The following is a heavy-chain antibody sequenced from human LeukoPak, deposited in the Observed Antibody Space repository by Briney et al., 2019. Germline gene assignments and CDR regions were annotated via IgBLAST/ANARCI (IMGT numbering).Heavy chain of an antibody. D-gene: IGHD3-10*01. CDR2: FDPEDGET. CDR1: GYTLTALS. CDR3: ARRYPPVRGVNVRPQEVRKYYFDY. J-gene: IGHJ4*02. Sequence: ASVKVSCKVSGYTLTALSMHWVRQAPGKGLEWMGGFDPEDGETIYAQKFQGRVTMTEDTSTDTAYMELSSLRSEDTAVYYCARRYPPVRGVNVRPQEVRKYYFDYWGQGTLVTVSS. V-gene: IGHV1-24*01.